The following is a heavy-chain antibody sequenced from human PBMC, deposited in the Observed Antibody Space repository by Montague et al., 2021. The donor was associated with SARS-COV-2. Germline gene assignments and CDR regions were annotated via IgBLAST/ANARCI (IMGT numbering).Heavy chain of an antibody. CDR3: TKVPRIIGNRHHDQ. Sequence: SLRLSCAASGFTFSEFAMSWVRQAPGKGLEWVSIIYAGGSNKYYADSVKGRFTVSRDNSNSSLYLQMNSLRSEDTGVYFCTKVPRIIGNRHHDQWGQGTLVTVSS. V-gene: IGHV3-23*03. CDR1: GFTFSEFA. CDR2: IYAGGSNK. J-gene: IGHJ4*02. D-gene: IGHD3-10*01.